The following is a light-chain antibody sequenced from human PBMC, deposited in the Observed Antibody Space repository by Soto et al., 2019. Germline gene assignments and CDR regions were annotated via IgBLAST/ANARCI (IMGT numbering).Light chain of an antibody. Sequence: EIVMTQSPATLSVSPGERATLSCRASQSVSSNLAWYQQKPGQAPRLLIYGASTRATGIPARFSGSGSGTEVTLTISSLQSEDFAVYYCQQYNNWPGTLGQGNKVEIK. CDR1: QSVSSN. CDR3: QQYNNWPGT. V-gene: IGKV3-15*01. J-gene: IGKJ1*01. CDR2: GAS.